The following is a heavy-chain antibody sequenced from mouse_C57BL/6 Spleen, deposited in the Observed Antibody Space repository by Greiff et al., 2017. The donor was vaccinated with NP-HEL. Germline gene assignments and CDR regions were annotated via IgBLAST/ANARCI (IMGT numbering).Heavy chain of an antibody. D-gene: IGHD1-2*01. J-gene: IGHJ2*01. CDR2: IDPSDSYT. CDR1: GYTFTSYW. CDR3: ARLGTTARDY. V-gene: IGHV1-50*01. Sequence: QVQLKQPGAELVKPGASVKLSCKASGYTFTSYWMQWVKQRPGQGLEWIGEIDPSDSYTNYNQKFKGKATLTVDTSSSTAYMQLSSLTSEDSAVYYCARLGTTARDYWGQGTTLTVSS.